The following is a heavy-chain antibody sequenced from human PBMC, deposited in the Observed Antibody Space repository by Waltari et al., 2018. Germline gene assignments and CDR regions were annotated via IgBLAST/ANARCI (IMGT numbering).Heavy chain of an antibody. V-gene: IGHV1-8*03. D-gene: IGHD2-15*01. J-gene: IGHJ6*03. CDR3: ARGVGGTIYYYYMDV. CDR2: MNVNRGNT. Sequence: QVQLVQSGAEVKKPGASVKVSCKATGYTFTNYDVSWVRLATGQGLEWLGWMNVNRGNTVQAQKFQGRVTFTRNISISTVYMELSSLRSEDTAVYFCARGVGGTIYYYYMDVWGKGTTVTVSS. CDR1: GYTFTNYD.